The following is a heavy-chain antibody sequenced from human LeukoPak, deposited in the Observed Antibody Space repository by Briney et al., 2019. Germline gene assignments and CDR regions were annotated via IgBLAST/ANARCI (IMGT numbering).Heavy chain of an antibody. CDR3: ARQTFTFGGLKILDS. D-gene: IGHD3-16*01. V-gene: IGHV4-59*11. J-gene: IGHJ4*02. CDR2: IYYSGTT. CDR1: GCSISGHF. Sequence: SETLSLTCTVSGCSISGHFWSWIRQPPGKGLEWIGFIYYSGTTNYNPSLESRVTISLATSKNQCSLKLSSVTAADAAIYYCARQTFTFGGLKILDSWGQGTLITVTS.